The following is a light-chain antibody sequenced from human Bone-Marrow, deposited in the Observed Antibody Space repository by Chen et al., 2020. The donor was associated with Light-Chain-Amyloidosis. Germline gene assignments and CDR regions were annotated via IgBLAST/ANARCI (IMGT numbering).Light chain of an antibody. V-gene: IGKV3-11*01. J-gene: IGKJ4*01. CDR2: DAS. CDR1: QPISTH. Sequence: EVVLTQSPATLSLSPGERATLSCRASQPISTHLGWYQQKPGQVPRLLIYDASTRATGIPARFSGSGSGTDFTLSISSLEADDFAVYYCQHRGGWPPLSFGGGTKIEIK. CDR3: QHRGGWPPLS.